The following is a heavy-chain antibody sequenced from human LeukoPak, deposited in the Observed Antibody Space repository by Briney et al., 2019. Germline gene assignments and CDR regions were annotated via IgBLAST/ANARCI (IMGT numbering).Heavy chain of an antibody. CDR2: ISWNSGSI. Sequence: PGGSLRLSCAASGFTFDDYAMHWVRQAPGKGLEWVSGISWNSGSIGYADSVKGRFTISRDNAKNSLSLQMNSLRVEDTAVYYCARLSGESTIYDYWGQGALVTVSS. CDR1: GFTFDDYA. V-gene: IGHV3-9*01. CDR3: ARLSGESTIYDY. J-gene: IGHJ4*02. D-gene: IGHD5/OR15-5a*01.